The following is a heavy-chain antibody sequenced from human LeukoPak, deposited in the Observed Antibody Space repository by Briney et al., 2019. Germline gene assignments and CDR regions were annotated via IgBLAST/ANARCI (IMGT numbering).Heavy chain of an antibody. Sequence: GGSLRPSCAASGFTFGNFWMSWVRPAPGRGLQWVSSMKGDASLIYYVDSMKGRFTISRDNARNSLYLQMNSLRVEDTAVYYCARLFGGVTTFDYWGQGALVTVSS. CDR2: MKGDASLI. D-gene: IGHD2-8*02. CDR3: ARLFGGVTTFDY. CDR1: GFTFGNFW. V-gene: IGHV3-7*01. J-gene: IGHJ4*02.